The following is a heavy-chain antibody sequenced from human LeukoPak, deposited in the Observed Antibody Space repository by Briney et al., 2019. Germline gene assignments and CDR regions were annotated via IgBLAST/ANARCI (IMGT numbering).Heavy chain of an antibody. CDR3: AKAAKKYYYDSSGFIDY. CDR2: ISGSGGST. D-gene: IGHD3-22*01. Sequence: GGSLRLSCAASGFTFSSYAMSWVRRAPGKGLEWVSAISGSGGSTYYADSVKGRFTISRDNSKNTLYLQMNSLRAEDTAVYYCAKAAKKYYYDSSGFIDYWGQGTLVTVSS. J-gene: IGHJ4*02. V-gene: IGHV3-23*01. CDR1: GFTFSSYA.